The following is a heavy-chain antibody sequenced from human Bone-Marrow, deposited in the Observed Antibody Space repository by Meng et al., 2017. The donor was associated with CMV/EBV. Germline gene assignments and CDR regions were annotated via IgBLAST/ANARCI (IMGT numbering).Heavy chain of an antibody. V-gene: IGHV3-66*02. J-gene: IGHJ6*02. CDR3: AREYSSSSRYYYYGKGG. CDR2: IYSGGST. CDR1: GFTVSSNY. Sequence: GGSLRLFCAASGFTVSSNYMSWVRQAPGKGLEWVSVIYSGGSTYYADSVKGRFTISRDNSKNTLYLQMNSLRAEDTAVYYCAREYSSSSRYYYYGKGGWGPGTTVTVSS. D-gene: IGHD6-6*01.